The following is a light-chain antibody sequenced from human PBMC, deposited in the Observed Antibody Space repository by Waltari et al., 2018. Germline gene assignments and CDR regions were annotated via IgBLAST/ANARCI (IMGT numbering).Light chain of an antibody. V-gene: IGKV1-39*01. CDR2: NAA. CDR3: QQSYITPYT. Sequence: DIQMTQAPSSLSASVGDRVTITCRASQTITSHLNWFQQQPGRAPKLLIHNAASLQSGDPSRCSGSGSVTQFTLTISSLQPEDFATYFCQQSYITPYTFGQGTKVEIK. J-gene: IGKJ2*01. CDR1: QTITSH.